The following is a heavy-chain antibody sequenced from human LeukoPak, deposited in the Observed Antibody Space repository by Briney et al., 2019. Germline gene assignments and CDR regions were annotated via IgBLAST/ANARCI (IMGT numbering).Heavy chain of an antibody. CDR1: GFTFSNYG. Sequence: GGSLRLSCAVSGFTFSNYGMHWVRQAPGKGLEWVAFIRYDGINEYYGDSVKGRFTISRDNSKDTLFLQMHCLRTEDTAVYYCAKEVFRQGYGGIMDVWGKGTTVTVSS. CDR2: IRYDGINE. V-gene: IGHV3-30*02. CDR3: AKEVFRQGYGGIMDV. J-gene: IGHJ6*03. D-gene: IGHD3-16*01.